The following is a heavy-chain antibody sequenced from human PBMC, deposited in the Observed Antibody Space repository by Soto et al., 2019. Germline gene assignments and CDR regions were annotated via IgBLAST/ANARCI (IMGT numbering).Heavy chain of an antibody. J-gene: IGHJ6*02. CDR1: GYTFTSYG. D-gene: IGHD5-12*01. CDR2: ISAYNGNT. CDR3: ARERRQWLRFTAGIYYYYYGMDV. Sequence: ASVKVSCKASGYTFTSYGISWVRQAPGQGLEWMGWISAYNGNTNYAQKLQGRVTMTTDTSTSTAYMELRSLRSNDTAVYYCARERRQWLRFTAGIYYYYYGMDVWGQGTTVTVSS. V-gene: IGHV1-18*01.